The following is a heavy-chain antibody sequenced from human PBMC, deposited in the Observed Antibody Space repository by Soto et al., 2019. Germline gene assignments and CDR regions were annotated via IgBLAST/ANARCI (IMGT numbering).Heavy chain of an antibody. CDR3: ARVVAVAGTVGYYYYGMDV. Sequence: ASVKVSCKASGYTFTSYGISWVRQAPGQGLEWLGWISAYNGNTNYAQKLQGRVTMTTDTSTSTAYMELRSLRSDDTAVYYCARVVAVAGTVGYYYYGMDVWGQGATVTVSS. CDR2: ISAYNGNT. V-gene: IGHV1-18*04. D-gene: IGHD6-19*01. CDR1: GYTFTSYG. J-gene: IGHJ6*02.